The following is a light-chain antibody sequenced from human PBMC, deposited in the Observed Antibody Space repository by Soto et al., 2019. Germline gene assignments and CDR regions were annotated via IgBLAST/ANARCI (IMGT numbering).Light chain of an antibody. V-gene: IGKV1-17*01. CDR1: QVITND. CDR3: LQLNTYPWT. Sequence: IQMTQSPSSLSASVGDRLSITCRASQVITNDLGWYQQKPGKAPKRLIYAASTLQSGVPSRFSGSGSGTEFPLTISSLQPEDVATYYCLQLNTYPWTFGQGTKVEIK. CDR2: AAS. J-gene: IGKJ1*01.